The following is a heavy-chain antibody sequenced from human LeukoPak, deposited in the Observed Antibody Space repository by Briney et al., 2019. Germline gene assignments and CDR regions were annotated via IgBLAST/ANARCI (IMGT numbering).Heavy chain of an antibody. Sequence: ASVKVSCKASGYTFTNYGISWVRQAPGQGLEWMGWISAYNGNTNYAQKLQGRVTMTTDTSTSTAYMELRSLRSDDTAVYYCARTGYSSSWYDFDYWGQGTLVTVSS. CDR3: ARTGYSSSWYDFDY. CDR2: ISAYNGNT. CDR1: GYTFTNYG. D-gene: IGHD6-13*01. J-gene: IGHJ4*02. V-gene: IGHV1-18*01.